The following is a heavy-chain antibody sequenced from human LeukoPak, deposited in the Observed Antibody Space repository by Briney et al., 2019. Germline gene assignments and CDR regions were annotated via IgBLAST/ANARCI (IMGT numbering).Heavy chain of an antibody. CDR3: VRDGRYCSGGSCYLPGDY. CDR2: INPNSGGT. V-gene: IGHV1-2*02. J-gene: IGHJ4*02. Sequence: ASVKVSCKASGYTFTGYYMHWVRQAPGQGLEWMGWINPNSGGTNYAQKFQGRVTMTRDTSISTAYMELSRLRSDDMAVYYCVRDGRYCSGGSCYLPGDYWGQGTLVTVSS. D-gene: IGHD2-15*01. CDR1: GYTFTGYY.